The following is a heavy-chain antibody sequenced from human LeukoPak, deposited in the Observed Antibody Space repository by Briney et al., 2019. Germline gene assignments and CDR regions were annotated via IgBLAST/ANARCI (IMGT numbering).Heavy chain of an antibody. CDR2: ISSSGSTI. V-gene: IGHV3-48*03. J-gene: IGHJ4*02. CDR1: GFTFSSYE. Sequence: GGSLRLSCAASGFTFSSYEMNWVRQAPGKGLEWVSYISSSGSTIYYADSVKGRFTISRDNAKNSLYLQMNSLRAEDTAVYYCAKDFKGLTIVAAGAFDYWGQGTLVTVSS. CDR3: AKDFKGLTIVAAGAFDY. D-gene: IGHD6-13*01.